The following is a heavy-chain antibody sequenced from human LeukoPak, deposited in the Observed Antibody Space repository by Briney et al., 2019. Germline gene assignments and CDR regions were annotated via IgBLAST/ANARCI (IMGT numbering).Heavy chain of an antibody. D-gene: IGHD3-22*01. Sequence: GESLKISCKGSGYSFTSYWIGWVRQMPGKGLEWMGIIYPGDSDTRYSPSFQGQVTISADKSISTAYLQWSSRKASDTAMYYCARHPIVVVTEDAFDIWGQGTMVTVSS. J-gene: IGHJ3*02. CDR1: GYSFTSYW. V-gene: IGHV5-51*01. CDR2: IYPGDSDT. CDR3: ARHPIVVVTEDAFDI.